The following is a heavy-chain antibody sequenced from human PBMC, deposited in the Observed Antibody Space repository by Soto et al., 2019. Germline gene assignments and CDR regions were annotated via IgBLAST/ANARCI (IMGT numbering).Heavy chain of an antibody. CDR2: ISGSGGST. CDR3: AKDGFLLWFGEFPYFDY. V-gene: IGHV3-23*01. D-gene: IGHD3-10*01. CDR1: GFTFSSYA. J-gene: IGHJ4*02. Sequence: GSLRLSCAASGFTFSSYAMSWVRQAPGKGLEWVSAISGSGGSTYYADSVKGRFIISRDNSKNTLYLQMNSLRAEDTAVYYCAKDGFLLWFGEFPYFDYWGQGTLVTVSS.